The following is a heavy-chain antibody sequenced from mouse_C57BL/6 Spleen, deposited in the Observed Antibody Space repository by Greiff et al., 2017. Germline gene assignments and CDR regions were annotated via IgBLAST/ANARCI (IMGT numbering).Heavy chain of an antibody. CDR1: GFTFSSYA. CDR3: ARDLDGNWFAY. Sequence: EVMLVESGGGLVKPGGSLKLSCAASGFTFSSYAMSWVRQTPEKRLEWVATISDGGSYTYYPDNVKGRFTISRDNAKNNLYLQMSHLKSEDTAMYYCARDLDGNWFAYRGQGTLVTVSA. D-gene: IGHD2-1*01. CDR2: ISDGGSYT. V-gene: IGHV5-4*01. J-gene: IGHJ3*01.